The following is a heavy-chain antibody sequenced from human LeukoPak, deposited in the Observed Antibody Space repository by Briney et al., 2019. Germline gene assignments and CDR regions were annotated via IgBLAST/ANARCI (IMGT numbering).Heavy chain of an antibody. Sequence: PGGSLRLSCAASGFTFSSYWMHWVRQAPGKGLEWVSAIDGSGTSTYYAASVKGRFTISRDNSKNTLSLQMNSLRAEDTAVYYCARYYTSGINNGFDIWGQGTLVTVPS. CDR3: ARYYTSGINNGFDI. J-gene: IGHJ4*02. V-gene: IGHV3-23*01. CDR1: GFTFSSYW. D-gene: IGHD2-8*01. CDR2: IDGSGTST.